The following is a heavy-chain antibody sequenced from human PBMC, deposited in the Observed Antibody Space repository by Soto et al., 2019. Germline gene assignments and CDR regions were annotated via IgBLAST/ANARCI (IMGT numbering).Heavy chain of an antibody. J-gene: IGHJ4*02. CDR3: ARDRAAGGY. CDR1: GFSFSDYE. D-gene: IGHD6-13*01. CDR2: ISSGGSTI. Sequence: EVQLVESGGGLAQPGGSLRLSCVASGFSFSDYEMNWVRQAPGKGLEWVAYISSGGSTIHYADSVRGRFTVSRDNARNSLYLQMNTLSVEDTALYYCARDRAAGGYWGQGTLVTVS. V-gene: IGHV3-48*03.